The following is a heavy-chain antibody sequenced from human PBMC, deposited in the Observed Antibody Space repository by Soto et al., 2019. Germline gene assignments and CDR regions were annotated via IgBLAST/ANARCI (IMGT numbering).Heavy chain of an antibody. CDR2: IIPIFGTA. CDR1: GGTFSSYA. Sequence: QVPLVQSGAEVKKPGSSVKVSCKASGGTFSSYAISWVRQAPGQGLEWMGGIIPIFGTANYAQKFQGRVTITADESTSTAYMELSSLRSEDTAVYYCARAITIFGVVQGDAFDIWGQGTMVTVSS. V-gene: IGHV1-69*01. D-gene: IGHD3-3*01. CDR3: ARAITIFGVVQGDAFDI. J-gene: IGHJ3*02.